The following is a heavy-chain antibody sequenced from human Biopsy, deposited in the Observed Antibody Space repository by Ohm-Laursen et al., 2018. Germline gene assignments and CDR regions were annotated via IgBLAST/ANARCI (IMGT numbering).Heavy chain of an antibody. Sequence: ASVKVSCKSSGYTFTSYGISWVRQAPGQGLEWMGWISAYNGNTNYAQKLQGRVTMTTDTSTSTAYMELRSLRSDDTAVYYCARCSTPYYDFWSGYQPTYYFDYWGQGTLVTVSS. J-gene: IGHJ4*02. V-gene: IGHV1-18*01. CDR1: GYTFTSYG. CDR3: ARCSTPYYDFWSGYQPTYYFDY. D-gene: IGHD3-3*01. CDR2: ISAYNGNT.